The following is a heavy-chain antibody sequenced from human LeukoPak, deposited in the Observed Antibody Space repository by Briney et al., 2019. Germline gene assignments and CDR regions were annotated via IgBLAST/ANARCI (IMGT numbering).Heavy chain of an antibody. Sequence: GGSLRLSCAASGFTFSSYAMSWVRQATGKGLEWVSAISGSGGSTYYADSVKGRFTISRDNSKNTLYLQMNSLRAEDTAVYYCAKDRGTMVRGVTIFDYWGQGTLVTVSS. CDR1: GFTFSSYA. CDR2: ISGSGGST. D-gene: IGHD3-10*01. CDR3: AKDRGTMVRGVTIFDY. J-gene: IGHJ4*02. V-gene: IGHV3-23*01.